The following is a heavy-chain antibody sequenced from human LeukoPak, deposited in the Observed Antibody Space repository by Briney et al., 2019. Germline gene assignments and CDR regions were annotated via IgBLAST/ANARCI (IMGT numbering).Heavy chain of an antibody. CDR2: IXRSGDSL. V-gene: IGHV3-11*01. D-gene: IGHD3-9*01. J-gene: IGHJ6*02. CDR1: GXXFXDXY. CDR3: AREVVIFPDYYYYGMDV. Sequence: GGXXRXXCAXXGXXFXDXYXXWIRQAPGKGLEWXSYIXRSGDSLYYAGSVEGRFTISRDNAKNSLFLEMNSLRADDTAVYYCAREVVIFPDYYYYGMDVWGQGTRSPSR.